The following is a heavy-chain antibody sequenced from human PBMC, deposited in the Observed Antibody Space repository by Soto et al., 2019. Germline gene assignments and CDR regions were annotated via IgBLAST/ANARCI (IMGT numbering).Heavy chain of an antibody. CDR3: ARDVPDSDAFDI. CDR1: GGTFSSYA. V-gene: IGHV1-69*05. CDR2: IIPIFGAT. J-gene: IGHJ3*02. Sequence: SVKVSCKASGGTFSSYAISWVRQAPGQGLEWMGGIIPIFGATNYAQKLQGWVTMTRDTSTSTAYMELSRLRSDDTAVYYCARDVPDSDAFDIWGQGTMVTV. D-gene: IGHD2-2*01.